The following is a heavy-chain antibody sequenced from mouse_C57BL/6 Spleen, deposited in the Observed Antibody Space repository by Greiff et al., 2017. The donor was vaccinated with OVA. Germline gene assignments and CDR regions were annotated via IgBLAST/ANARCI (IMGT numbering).Heavy chain of an antibody. D-gene: IGHD1-1*01. V-gene: IGHV1-52*01. Sequence: QVQLQQPGAELVRPGSSVKLSCKASGYTFTSYWMHWVKQRPIQGLEWIGNIDPSDSETHYNQKFKDKATLTVDKSSSTAYMQLSSLTSEDSAVYYGARGVQYYGSSYGYFDVWGTGTTVTVSS. CDR1: GYTFTSYW. CDR3: ARGVQYYGSSYGYFDV. CDR2: IDPSDSET. J-gene: IGHJ1*03.